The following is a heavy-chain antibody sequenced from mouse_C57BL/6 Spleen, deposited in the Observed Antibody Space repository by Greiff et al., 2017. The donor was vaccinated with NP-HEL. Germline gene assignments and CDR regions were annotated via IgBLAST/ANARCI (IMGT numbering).Heavy chain of an antibody. J-gene: IGHJ2*01. V-gene: IGHV5-4*01. CDR3: AREDGSSYGY. Sequence: DVKVVESGGGLVKPGGSLKLSCAASGFTFSSYAMPWVRQTPEKRLEWVATISDGGSYTYYPDNVKGRFTISRDNAKNNLYLQMSHLKSEDTAMYYCAREDGSSYGYWGQGTTLTVSS. CDR2: ISDGGSYT. D-gene: IGHD1-1*01. CDR1: GFTFSSYA.